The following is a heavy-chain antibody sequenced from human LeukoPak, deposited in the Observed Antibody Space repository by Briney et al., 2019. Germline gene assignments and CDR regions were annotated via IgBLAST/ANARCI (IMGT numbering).Heavy chain of an antibody. D-gene: IGHD3-22*01. Sequence: SETLSLTCTVSGGSLSSGNYYWAWIRQPPGKGLECIGSIHNSGSTFYSPSFKSRVTISVDTSKNQLSLKLSSVTAADTAVYYCARNYYDSSGYYIDQFYFDYWGQGTLVTVSS. J-gene: IGHJ4*02. V-gene: IGHV4-39*07. CDR1: GGSLSSGNYY. CDR3: ARNYYDSSGYYIDQFYFDY. CDR2: IHNSGST.